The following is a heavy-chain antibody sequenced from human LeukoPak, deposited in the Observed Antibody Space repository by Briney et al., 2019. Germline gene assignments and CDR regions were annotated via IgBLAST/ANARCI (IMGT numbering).Heavy chain of an antibody. J-gene: IGHJ4*02. CDR3: ARDQSTTALSEY. CDR1: GFTFNAYT. V-gene: IGHV3-23*01. CDR2: VTGGHGVT. Sequence: GGSLGLSCAASGFTFNAYTLTWVRQAPGKRPEWLAAVTGGHGVTYYADSVRGRFTISRDNSRNTLYLQMTGLTAEDTAVYYCARDQSTTALSEYWGQGTLVAVSS. D-gene: IGHD1-7*01.